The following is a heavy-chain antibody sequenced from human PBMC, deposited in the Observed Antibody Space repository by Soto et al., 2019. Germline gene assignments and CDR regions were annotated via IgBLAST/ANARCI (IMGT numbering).Heavy chain of an antibody. CDR2: IDPSDSYT. J-gene: IGHJ6*02. Sequence: GESLKISCKGSWCSFTSYWISWVRQMSGKGLEWMGRIDPSDSYTNYSPSFQGHVTISADKSISTAYLQWSSLKASDTAMYYCARHVVRYFSSTSCYRAGYYYYGMDVWGQGTTVTVSS. CDR3: ARHVVRYFSSTSCYRAGYYYYGMDV. CDR1: WCSFTSYW. V-gene: IGHV5-10-1*01. D-gene: IGHD2-2*02.